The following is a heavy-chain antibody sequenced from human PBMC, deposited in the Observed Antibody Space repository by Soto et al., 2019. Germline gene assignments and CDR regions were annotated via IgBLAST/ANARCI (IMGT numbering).Heavy chain of an antibody. Sequence: GGSLRLSCAASGFTFSDAWMNWVRQAPGKGLEWVGRIKSIRDGDKTDYSAPVKGRFTISRDDSRNTLHLQMNSLETEDTAMYYCVREGRYDSSGFSGWGQGTPVTVSS. J-gene: IGHJ4*02. CDR3: VREGRYDSSGFSG. D-gene: IGHD3-22*01. CDR1: GFTFSDAW. V-gene: IGHV3-15*07. CDR2: IKSIRDGDKT.